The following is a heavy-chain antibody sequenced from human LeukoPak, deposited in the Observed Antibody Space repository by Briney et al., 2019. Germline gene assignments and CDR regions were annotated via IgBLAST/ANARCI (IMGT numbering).Heavy chain of an antibody. V-gene: IGHV4-59*12. Sequence: PSETLSLTCSVSGGAISSYYWSWIRQPPGKGLEWIGYIYYSGSTNHNPSLKSRVTISVDTSKNQFSLKLSSVTAADTAVYYCARDSNAFDIWGRGTVVTVSS. CDR3: ARDSNAFDI. J-gene: IGHJ3*02. CDR2: IYYSGST. D-gene: IGHD2-2*01. CDR1: GGAISSYY.